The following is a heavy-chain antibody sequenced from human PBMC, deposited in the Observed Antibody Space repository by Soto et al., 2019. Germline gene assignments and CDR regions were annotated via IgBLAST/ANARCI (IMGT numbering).Heavy chain of an antibody. J-gene: IGHJ6*02. CDR1: GFTFSGSA. CDR2: IRSKANSYAT. Sequence: GGSLRLSCAASGFTFSGSAMHWVRQASGKGLEWVGRIRSKANSYATAYAASVKGRFTISRDDSKNTAYLQMNSLKTEDTAVYYCTRPERWVGAHSYGMDVWGQGTTVTVSS. D-gene: IGHD1-26*01. CDR3: TRPERWVGAHSYGMDV. V-gene: IGHV3-73*01.